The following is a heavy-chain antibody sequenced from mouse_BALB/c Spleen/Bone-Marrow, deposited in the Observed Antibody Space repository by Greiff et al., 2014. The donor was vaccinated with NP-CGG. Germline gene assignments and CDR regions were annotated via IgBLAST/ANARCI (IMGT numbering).Heavy chain of an antibody. J-gene: IGHJ4*01. CDR2: ISNGGGST. CDR1: GFTFSDYY. Sequence: EVKLVESGGGLVQPGGSLKLSCATSGFTFSDYYMYWVRQTPEKRLEWVAYISNGGGSTDYPDNVKGRFTISRDNAKNTLYLQMSRLKSEDTAMYYCARQGGTEYYAMDYWGQGTSVTVSS. V-gene: IGHV5-12*02. CDR3: ARQGGTEYYAMDY. D-gene: IGHD3-3*01.